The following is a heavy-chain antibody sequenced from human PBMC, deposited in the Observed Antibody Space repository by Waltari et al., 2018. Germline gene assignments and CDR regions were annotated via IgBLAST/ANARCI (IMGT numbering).Heavy chain of an antibody. CDR1: GFTFSYFY. CDR3: ARGAPFDP. CDR2: ISISGDDV. Sequence: QVQLVESGGGLVKPGASLRLSCAASGFTFSYFYMSWIRQTPGKGLEWISYISISGDDVYYADSVKGRFTFSRDNAKNSLYLQMTSLRPEDTAVYYCARGAPFDPWGQGTLVIVSS. J-gene: IGHJ5*02. V-gene: IGHV3-11*01.